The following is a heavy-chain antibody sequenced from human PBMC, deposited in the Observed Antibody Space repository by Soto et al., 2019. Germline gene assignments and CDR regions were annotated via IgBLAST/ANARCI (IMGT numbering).Heavy chain of an antibody. Sequence: SVKVSCKASGGTFSSYAISWVRQAPGQGLEWMGGIIPIFGTANYAQKFQGRVTITADKSTSTAYMELSNLRSEDTAVYYCARGGAEDYDSSGYYLAGMDVWGQGTTVTVSS. D-gene: IGHD3-22*01. CDR2: IIPIFGTA. V-gene: IGHV1-69*06. J-gene: IGHJ6*02. CDR1: GGTFSSYA. CDR3: ARGGAEDYDSSGYYLAGMDV.